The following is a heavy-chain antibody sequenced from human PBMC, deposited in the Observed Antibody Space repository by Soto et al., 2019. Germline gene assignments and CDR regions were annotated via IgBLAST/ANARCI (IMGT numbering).Heavy chain of an antibody. CDR1: GFTFSSYG. Sequence: GGSLRLSCAASGFTFSSYGMHWVRQAPGKGLEWVAVISYDGSNKYYADSVKGRFTISRDNSKNTLYLQMNSLRAEDTAVYYCAKALSWGTVTIPPSWVIDYWGQGTLVTVSS. V-gene: IGHV3-30*18. CDR2: ISYDGSNK. J-gene: IGHJ4*02. D-gene: IGHD4-4*01. CDR3: AKALSWGTVTIPPSWVIDY.